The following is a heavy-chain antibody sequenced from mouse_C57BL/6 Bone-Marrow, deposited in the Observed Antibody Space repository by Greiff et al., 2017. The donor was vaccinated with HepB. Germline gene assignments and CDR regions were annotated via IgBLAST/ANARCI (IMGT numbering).Heavy chain of an antibody. CDR2: IHPNSGST. V-gene: IGHV1-64*01. Sequence: QVQLQQPGAELVKPGASVKLSCKASGYTFTSYWMHWVKQRPGQGLEWIGMIHPNSGSTNYNEKFKSKATLTVDKSSSTAYMQLSSLTSEDFAVYYCARNYGSSPWAMDYWGHGTSVTVSS. D-gene: IGHD1-1*01. CDR3: ARNYGSSPWAMDY. CDR1: GYTFTSYW. J-gene: IGHJ4*01.